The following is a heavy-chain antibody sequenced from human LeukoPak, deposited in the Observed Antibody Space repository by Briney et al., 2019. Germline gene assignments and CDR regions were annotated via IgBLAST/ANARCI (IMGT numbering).Heavy chain of an antibody. D-gene: IGHD3-10*02. CDR1: GGSISGYY. Sequence: SETLSLTCTVSGGSISGYYWTWIRQPAGKGLGWIGRTHPSGTTNYNPSLKSRVTMSVDTSENQFSLKLSSVTAADTAIYYCARGNSNYVYDYWGQGTLVTVSS. CDR2: THPSGTT. V-gene: IGHV4-4*07. J-gene: IGHJ4*02. CDR3: ARGNSNYVYDY.